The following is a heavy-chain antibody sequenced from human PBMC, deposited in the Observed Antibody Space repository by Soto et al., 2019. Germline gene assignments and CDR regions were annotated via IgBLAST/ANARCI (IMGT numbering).Heavy chain of an antibody. CDR2: IYHSGST. CDR3: ARHYDYDTGKSDPFDI. D-gene: IGHD3-22*01. V-gene: IGHV4-31*03. Sequence: QVQLQESGPGLVKPSQTLSLTCTASGGSISSGGDYWSWIRQHPGKGLEWIGYIYHSGSTYYSAPLRSRITRSLDTSKNPLSLQLSSVTAADTAVYYCARHYDYDTGKSDPFDIWGQGTMVTVSS. CDR1: GGSISSGGDY. J-gene: IGHJ3*02.